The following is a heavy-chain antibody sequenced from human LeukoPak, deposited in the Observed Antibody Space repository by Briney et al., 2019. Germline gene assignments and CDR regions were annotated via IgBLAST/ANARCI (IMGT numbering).Heavy chain of an antibody. V-gene: IGHV4-38-2*02. CDR1: GYSISSGYY. D-gene: IGHD6-13*01. CDR2: IYHSGST. J-gene: IGHJ2*01. Sequence: SETLSLTCTVSGYSISSGYYWGWIRQPPGKGLEWIGSIYHSGSTYYNPSLKSRVTISVDTSKNQFSLKLSSVTAADTAVYYCARDLHIAAALWYFDLWGRGTLVTVSS. CDR3: ARDLHIAAALWYFDL.